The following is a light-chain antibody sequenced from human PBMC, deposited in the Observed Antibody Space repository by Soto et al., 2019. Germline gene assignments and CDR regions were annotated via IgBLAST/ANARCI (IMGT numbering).Light chain of an antibody. CDR1: QSVSGS. CDR3: QQYGNSPIT. Sequence: EIVLTQSPAILSLSPGEKATLSCRASQSVSGSLGWYQQKPGQAPRLIIYDASVRATGIPARFSGSGSGTDFTLTISSLEPEDFALYYCQQYGNSPITFGQGTRLEIK. J-gene: IGKJ5*01. CDR2: DAS. V-gene: IGKV3-11*01.